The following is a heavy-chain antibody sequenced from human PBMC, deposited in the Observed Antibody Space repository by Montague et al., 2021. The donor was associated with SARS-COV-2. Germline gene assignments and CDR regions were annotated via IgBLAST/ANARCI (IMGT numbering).Heavy chain of an antibody. CDR1: GGSISSGGHY. D-gene: IGHD2-15*01. CDR3: ARLTAGYCSGGSCYWGTGFDY. J-gene: IGHJ4*02. Sequence: TLSLTCTVSGGSISSGGHYWSWIRQHPGKGLEWIGYIYYSGSTYYNPSLKSRVTISVDTSKNQFSLKLSSVTAADTAVYYCARLTAGYCSGGSCYWGTGFDYWGQGTLVTVSS. V-gene: IGHV4-31*03. CDR2: IYYSGST.